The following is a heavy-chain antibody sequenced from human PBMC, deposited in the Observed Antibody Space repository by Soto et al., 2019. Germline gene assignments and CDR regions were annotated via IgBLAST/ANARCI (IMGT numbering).Heavy chain of an antibody. D-gene: IGHD3-22*01. Sequence: GGSLRVSCATSGFSFNYYAMYGVRQAPGQGLEWVAIISSDGHHQFYLDNLRGRFTVSRDNSKNTLYLQMNSLRPEDTAVYYCSRGTYYPQSSGLHADYWGPGTVVTVSS. V-gene: IGHV3-30*03. CDR1: GFSFNYYA. J-gene: IGHJ4*02. CDR3: SRGTYYPQSSGLHADY. CDR2: ISSDGHHQ.